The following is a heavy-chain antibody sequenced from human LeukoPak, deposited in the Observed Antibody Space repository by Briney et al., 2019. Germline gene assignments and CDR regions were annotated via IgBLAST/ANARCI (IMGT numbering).Heavy chain of an antibody. Sequence: GGSLRLSCAASGFTFSSSAMSWVRQAPGKGLEWVSGISWNSGSIGYADSVKGRFTISRDNAKNSLYLQMNSLRAEDTALYYCAKSSYGYYPDYFDYWGQGTLVTVSS. CDR3: AKSSYGYYPDYFDY. CDR2: ISWNSGSI. CDR1: GFTFSSSA. V-gene: IGHV3-9*01. J-gene: IGHJ4*02. D-gene: IGHD5-18*01.